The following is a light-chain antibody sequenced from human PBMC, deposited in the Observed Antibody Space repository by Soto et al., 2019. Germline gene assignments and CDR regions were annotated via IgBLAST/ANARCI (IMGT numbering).Light chain of an antibody. V-gene: IGKV1-39*01. Sequence: IQMTQSPSSLSASVGDRVTITCRASHSLSSRLTWYQQKPGEAPKLLIYETSSLHSGVPSRFSGSGSETDFTLTINSLQPEDFATYYCQQSFSPPYTFGQGTKLEIK. J-gene: IGKJ2*01. CDR1: HSLSSR. CDR3: QQSFSPPYT. CDR2: ETS.